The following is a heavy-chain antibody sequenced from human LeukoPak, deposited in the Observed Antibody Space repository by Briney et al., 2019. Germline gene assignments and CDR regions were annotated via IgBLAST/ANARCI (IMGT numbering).Heavy chain of an antibody. D-gene: IGHD6-25*01. CDR1: GYTFTSHW. V-gene: IGHV5-51*01. J-gene: IGHJ6*03. CDR3: ARSLRLPAGYKYYYYYMDV. CDR2: IYPDDSDT. Sequence: GESLKISCKGSGYTFTSHWIGWVRQMPGKGLEWMGIIYPDDSDTKYSPSFQGQVTISADKSISTAYLQWSSLQTSDTAMYYCARSLRLPAGYKYYYYYMDVWGKGTTVTVSS.